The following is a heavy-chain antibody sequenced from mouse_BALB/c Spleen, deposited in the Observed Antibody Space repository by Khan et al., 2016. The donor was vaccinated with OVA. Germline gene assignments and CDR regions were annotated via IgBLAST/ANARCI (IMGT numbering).Heavy chain of an antibody. Sequence: VKLLESGAELARPGASVKMSCKASGYTFPSHTMHWVKQRPGQGLEWIGYINPRSGYTQYNQKFNDKATLTADISSSTAYMQLSSLTSEDSAVYYCARRTTEYALDYWGQGTSVTVSS. CDR2: INPRSGYT. CDR3: ARRTTEYALDY. CDR1: GYTFPSHT. D-gene: IGHD2-14*01. J-gene: IGHJ4*01. V-gene: IGHV1-4*01.